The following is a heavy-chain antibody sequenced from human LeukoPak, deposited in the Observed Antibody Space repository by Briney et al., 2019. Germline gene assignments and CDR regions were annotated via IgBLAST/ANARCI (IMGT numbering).Heavy chain of an antibody. J-gene: IGHJ4*02. V-gene: IGHV1-24*01. CDR1: GYTFTSYD. D-gene: IGHD2-2*01. CDR3: ATGKRVVTYDY. CDR2: FDPEDGET. Sequence: ASVKVSCKASGYTFTSYDINWVRQAPGKGLEWMGGFDPEDGETIYAQKFQGRVTMTEDTSTDSAYMELSSLRSEDTAVYYCATGKRVVTYDYWGQGTLVTVSS.